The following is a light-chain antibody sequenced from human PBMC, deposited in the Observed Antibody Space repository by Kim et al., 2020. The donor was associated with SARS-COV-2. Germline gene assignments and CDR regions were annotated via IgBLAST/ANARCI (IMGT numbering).Light chain of an antibody. Sequence: GESLTLSSTGTSSDVGGYNYVSWYQQHPGKAPKLMIYDVSKRPSGVPDRFSGSKSGNTASLTISGLQAEDEADYYCCSYAGSYTLVFGGGTQLTVL. CDR2: DVS. J-gene: IGLJ2*01. V-gene: IGLV2-11*01. CDR3: CSYAGSYTLV. CDR1: SSDVGGYNY.